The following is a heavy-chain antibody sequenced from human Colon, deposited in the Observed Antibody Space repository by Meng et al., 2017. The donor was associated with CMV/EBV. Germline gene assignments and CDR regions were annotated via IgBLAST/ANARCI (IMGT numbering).Heavy chain of an antibody. J-gene: IGHJ5*02. CDR1: GFTFSRYW. D-gene: IGHD3-22*01. CDR3: AGDVESSGYWNWFDP. V-gene: IGHV3-7*01. Sequence: GGSLRLSCAASGFTFSRYWMSWVRQAPGKGLEWVANIKQDGNEKYYVDSVRGRFTISRDNAKNSLYLEMNSLRAEDTAVYYCAGDVESSGYWNWFDPWGQGTLVTVSS. CDR2: IKQDGNEK.